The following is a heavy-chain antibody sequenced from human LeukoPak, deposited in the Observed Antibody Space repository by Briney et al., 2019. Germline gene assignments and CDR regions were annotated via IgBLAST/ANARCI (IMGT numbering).Heavy chain of an antibody. Sequence: GGSLRLSCAASGFTFSSYGMHWVRQAPGKGLEWVAFIRYDGSNKYYADSVKGRFTISRDNSKNTLYLQMRSLRAEDTAVYYCAKGGGYEAQYYYYYLDVWGKGTTVTISS. J-gene: IGHJ6*03. V-gene: IGHV3-30*02. CDR3: AKGGGYEAQYYYYYLDV. CDR2: IRYDGSNK. CDR1: GFTFSSYG. D-gene: IGHD5-12*01.